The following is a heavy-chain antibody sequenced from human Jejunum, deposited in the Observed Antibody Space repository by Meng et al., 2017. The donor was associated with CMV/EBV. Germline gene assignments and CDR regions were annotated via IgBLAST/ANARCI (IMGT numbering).Heavy chain of an antibody. CDR2: INQDGSEK. CDR3: VRGGGWSS. J-gene: IGHJ5*02. CDR1: GFTFNTYW. V-gene: IGHV3-7*01. D-gene: IGHD6-19*01. Sequence: SCAASGFTFNTYWMSWVRQALGKGLEWVANINQDGSEKYYVDSVKGRFTISRDNPKKSVYLQMNSLRVEDTAVYYCVRGGGWSSWGQGTLVTVSS.